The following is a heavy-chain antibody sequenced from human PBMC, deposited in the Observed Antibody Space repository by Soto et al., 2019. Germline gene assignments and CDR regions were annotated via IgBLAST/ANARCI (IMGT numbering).Heavy chain of an antibody. CDR1: GFTFNTYA. CDR3: ARVAVTVSVNDGFDI. V-gene: IGHV3-30*14. CDR2: ISDDGSSE. D-gene: IGHD4-17*01. Sequence: QVHLVQSGGGVVQPGTSLRLSCEGSGFTFNTYAMHWVRQAPGKGLEWVAAISDDGSSEYYADSVKGRFTISRDNSKSTLYLQINSLSPVETAVYYCARVAVTVSVNDGFDIGGQGTVVAVSS. J-gene: IGHJ3*02.